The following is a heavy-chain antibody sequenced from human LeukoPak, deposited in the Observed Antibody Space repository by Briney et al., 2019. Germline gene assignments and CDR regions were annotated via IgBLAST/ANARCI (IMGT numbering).Heavy chain of an antibody. J-gene: IGHJ3*01. V-gene: IGHV4-61*02. CDR3: AGRGSSSGTFDV. Sequence: PSETLSLTCTVSGVSIIKLDYYWTCIRQPAGKRLEWIVRIYTSGGTNYNPSLKSRVTMSVDKSKNQISLNLASLTAADTALYYCAGRGSSSGTFDVWGPGTFVTVSS. D-gene: IGHD2-2*01. CDR2: IYTSGGT. CDR1: GVSIIKLDYY.